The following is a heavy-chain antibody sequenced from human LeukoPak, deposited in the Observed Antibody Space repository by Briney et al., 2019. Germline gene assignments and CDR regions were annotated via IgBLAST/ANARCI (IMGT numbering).Heavy chain of an antibody. J-gene: IGHJ4*02. CDR3: ASSPSYSSSWYALDS. Sequence: PGGSLRLSCAAPGFTISSYEMHWVRQATGKSLEWVSAIGTTGDTYSSQSVRGRFTISRENAKHSLFLQMSSLRAGDAAVYFCASSPSYSSSWYALDSWGQGTLVTVSS. CDR1: GFTISSYE. D-gene: IGHD6-13*01. CDR2: IGTTGDT. V-gene: IGHV3-13*01.